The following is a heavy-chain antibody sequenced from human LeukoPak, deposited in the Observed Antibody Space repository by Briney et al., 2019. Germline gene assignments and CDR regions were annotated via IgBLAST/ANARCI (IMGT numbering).Heavy chain of an antibody. Sequence: GGSLRLSCAAAGFTFTDYAMGSVRQAPGQWLEWASTISASGSTTYYADSVRGRFTISRDNSKNTLSLQMSSLRAEDTAVYYCAKARTPYNSGFDYWGQGTLVGVSS. V-gene: IGHV3-23*01. J-gene: IGHJ4*02. D-gene: IGHD6-19*01. CDR1: GFTFTDYA. CDR2: ISASGSTT. CDR3: AKARTPYNSGFDY.